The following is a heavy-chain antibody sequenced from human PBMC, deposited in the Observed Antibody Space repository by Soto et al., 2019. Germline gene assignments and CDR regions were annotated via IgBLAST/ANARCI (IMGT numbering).Heavy chain of an antibody. V-gene: IGHV3-23*01. D-gene: IGHD1-26*01. CDR1: GFPFSNYA. J-gene: IGHJ4*02. CDR3: AKTKKYRGPNVLVAS. CDR2: LSGSGSSA. Sequence: EVQLLESGGGLVQPGGSLRLSCAASGFPFSNYAMSWVRQAPGKGLGWVAGLSGSGSSAYYADSWTGRFTISRDNATNAWYLQINRLRAEARATYSCAKTKKYRGPNVLVASWRQGTRVTV.